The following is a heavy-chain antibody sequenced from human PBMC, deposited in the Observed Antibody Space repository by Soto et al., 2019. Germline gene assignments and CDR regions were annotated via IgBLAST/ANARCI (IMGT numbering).Heavy chain of an antibody. CDR2: ISYDGSNK. CDR3: ARDIQGFYYYCAMDV. Sequence: QVQLVESGGGVVQPGGSLRLSCAASGFTFGTYAMHWVRQAPGKGLEWVALISYDGSNKYYADSVKGRFTISRDNSKNTLYLQMNGLRPEDTAVFYCARDIQGFYYYCAMDVWGQGTTVTVSS. CDR1: GFTFGTYA. V-gene: IGHV3-30*14. J-gene: IGHJ6*02.